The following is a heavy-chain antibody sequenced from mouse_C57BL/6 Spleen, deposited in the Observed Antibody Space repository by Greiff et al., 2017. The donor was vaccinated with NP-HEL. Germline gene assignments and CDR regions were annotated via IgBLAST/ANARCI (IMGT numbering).Heavy chain of an antibody. D-gene: IGHD1-1*01. V-gene: IGHV1-53*01. CDR1: GYTFTSYW. CDR2: INPSNGGT. Sequence: QVQLQQPGTELVKPGASVKLSCKASGYTFTSYWMHWVKQRPGQGLEWIGNINPSNGGTNYNEKFKSKATLTVDKSSSTAYMQLSSLTSEVSAVYYCAKEAYYYGSSPWFADWGQGTLVTVSA. J-gene: IGHJ3*01. CDR3: AKEAYYYGSSPWFAD.